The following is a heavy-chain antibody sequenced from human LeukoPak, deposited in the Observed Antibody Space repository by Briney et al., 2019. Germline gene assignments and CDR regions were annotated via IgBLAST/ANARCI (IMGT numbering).Heavy chain of an antibody. V-gene: IGHV3-21*01. J-gene: IGHJ4*02. CDR1: GFTFSSYS. Sequence: PGGSLRLSCAASGFTFSSYSMNWVRQAPGKGLEWVSSISSSSSYIYYADSVKGRFTISRDNAKNSLYLQMNSLRAEDTAVYYCARVAGSYGYYFDYWGQGTLVTVSS. D-gene: IGHD1-26*01. CDR2: ISSSSSYI. CDR3: ARVAGSYGYYFDY.